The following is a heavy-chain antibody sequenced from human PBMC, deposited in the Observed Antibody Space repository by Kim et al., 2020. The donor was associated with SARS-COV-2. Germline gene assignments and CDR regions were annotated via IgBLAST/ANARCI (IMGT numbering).Heavy chain of an antibody. CDR1: GFTSSSHG. J-gene: IGHJ2*01. CDR2: IKQDGSEK. D-gene: IGHD3-22*01. CDR3: ARVAGGGYYYGDWYFDL. V-gene: IGHV3-7*05. Sequence: GGSLRLSCAASGFTSSSHGMSWVRQAPGKGLESVADIKQDGSEKYFVDSVKGRFTISRDNAKNSMYLQMNSLIAEDTAVYYCARVAGGGYYYGDWYFDLWGRGTLVTVSS.